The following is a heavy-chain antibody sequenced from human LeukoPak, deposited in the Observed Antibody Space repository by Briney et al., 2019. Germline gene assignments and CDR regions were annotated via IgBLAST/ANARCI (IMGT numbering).Heavy chain of an antibody. CDR1: GYTFTSYG. V-gene: IGHV1-18*01. J-gene: IGHJ6*03. D-gene: IGHD3-9*01. Sequence: ASVKVSCKTSGYTFTSYGISWVRQAPGQGLEWMGWISAYNGNTNYAQKLQGRVTMTTDTSTSTAYMELRSLRSDDTAVYYCARGVPHYDILTGYYRYYYMDVWGKGTTVTVSS. CDR2: ISAYNGNT. CDR3: ARGVPHYDILTGYYRYYYMDV.